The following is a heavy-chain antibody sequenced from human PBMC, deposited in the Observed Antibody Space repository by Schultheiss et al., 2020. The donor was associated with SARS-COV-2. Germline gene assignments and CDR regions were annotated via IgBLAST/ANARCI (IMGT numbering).Heavy chain of an antibody. V-gene: IGHV3-23*01. CDR1: GFTFSSYA. CDR2: ISGSGGST. J-gene: IGHJ4*02. D-gene: IGHD6-19*01. CDR3: ARDRNSGWDY. Sequence: GGSLRLSCAASGFTFSSYAMHWVRQAPGKGLEWVASISGSGGSTYYADSVKGRFTIYRDNSKNTLYLQMNSLRAEDTAVYYCARDRNSGWDYWGQGTLVTVSS.